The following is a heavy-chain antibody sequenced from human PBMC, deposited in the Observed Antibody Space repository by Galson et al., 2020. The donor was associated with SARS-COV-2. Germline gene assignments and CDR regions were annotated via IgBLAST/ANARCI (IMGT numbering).Heavy chain of an antibody. CDR2: IWYDGSNK. D-gene: IGHD3-3*01. J-gene: IGHJ6*02. Sequence: GESLKISCAASGFTFSSYGMHWVRQAPGKGLEWVAVIWYDGSNKYYADSVKGRFTISRDNSKNTLYLQMNSLRAEDTAVYYCASQTAITGDGMDVWGQGTTVTVSS. CDR1: GFTFSSYG. CDR3: ASQTAITGDGMDV. V-gene: IGHV3-33*01.